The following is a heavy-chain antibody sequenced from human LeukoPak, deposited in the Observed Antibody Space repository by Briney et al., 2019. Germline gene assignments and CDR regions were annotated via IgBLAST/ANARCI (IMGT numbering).Heavy chain of an antibody. CDR2: IRSDGSNK. J-gene: IGHJ4*02. V-gene: IGHV3-30*02. CDR3: ARERGLGSHDY. CDR1: GFTFGSYG. Sequence: GGSLRLSCAASGFTFGSYGMHWVRQAPGKGLEWVTFIRSDGSNKYYADSVKGRFTISRDNAKNSLYLQMNSLRAEDTAVYYCARERGLGSHDYWGQGTLVTVSS.